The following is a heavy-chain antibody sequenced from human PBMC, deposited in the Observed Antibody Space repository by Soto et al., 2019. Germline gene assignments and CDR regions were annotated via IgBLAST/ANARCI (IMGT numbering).Heavy chain of an antibody. CDR1: GFTFNTYG. J-gene: IGHJ5*02. Sequence: QVQLVESGGGVVQPGRSLRLSCAASGFTFNTYGMHWVREVPRKGLEWVAVISGDGNHKFYADSVKGRFTISRDNSKNTLFLEMNTLRVEDRAVYFCAKETHDYGGNDHWGQGTLVTVYS. D-gene: IGHD4-17*01. CDR3: AKETHDYGGNDH. CDR2: ISGDGNHK. V-gene: IGHV3-30*18.